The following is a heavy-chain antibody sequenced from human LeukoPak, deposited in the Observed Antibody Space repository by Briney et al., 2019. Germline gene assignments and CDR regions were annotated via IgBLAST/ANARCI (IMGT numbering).Heavy chain of an antibody. Sequence: GGSLRLSCAASGFTFSSYAMSWVRQAPGKGLEWVSVISGSGGSTYYADSVKGRFTISRDNSNNSLYLQMNSPRAEGTAVYYCAKDSITHFDYWGQGTLVTVSS. D-gene: IGHD3-10*01. J-gene: IGHJ4*02. CDR2: ISGSGGST. CDR3: AKDSITHFDY. CDR1: GFTFSSYA. V-gene: IGHV3-23*01.